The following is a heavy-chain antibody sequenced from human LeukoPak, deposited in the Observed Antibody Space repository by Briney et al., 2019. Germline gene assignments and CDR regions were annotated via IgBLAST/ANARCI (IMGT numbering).Heavy chain of an antibody. V-gene: IGHV6-1*01. D-gene: IGHD2-21*01. CDR2: TYYRSKWYN. J-gene: IGHJ5*02. CDR1: GDSVSSNSAA. CDR3: ARDLDILDGFSWFDP. Sequence: SQTLSLTRAISGDSVSSNSAAWNWIRQSPSSGLEWLGRTYYRSKWYNDYAVSVKSRITINPDTSKNQFSLQLNSGTPEDTAVYYCARDLDILDGFSWFDPWGQGTLVTVSS.